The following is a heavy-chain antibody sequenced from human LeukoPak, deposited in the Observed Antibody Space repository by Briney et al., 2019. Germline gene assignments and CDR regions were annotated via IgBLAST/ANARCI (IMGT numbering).Heavy chain of an antibody. J-gene: IGHJ4*02. CDR2: VSSDGRDK. CDR1: GFTFSSYA. D-gene: IGHD5/OR15-5a*01. Sequence: PGGSLRLSCAASGFTFSSYAMHWVRQAPGKGLDWVVVVSSDGRDKRYADSVKGRFTISRDNSKNTLYLQMNSLRSEDTAVYYCARDLSNSADYYFDYWGQGTLVTVSS. CDR3: ARDLSNSADYYFDY. V-gene: IGHV3-30*04.